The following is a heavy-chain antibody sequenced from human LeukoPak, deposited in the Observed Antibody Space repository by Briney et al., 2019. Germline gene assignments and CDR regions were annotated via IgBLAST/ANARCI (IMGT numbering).Heavy chain of an antibody. D-gene: IGHD5-18*01. CDR3: ARGTGGYSYGFPNYYYMDV. V-gene: IGHV1-2*02. Sequence: ASVKVSCKASGYTFTGYYMHWVRQPPGQGLEWLGWINLNSGGTNYAQKFQGRVTMTRDTSISTAYMELSRLRSDDTAVYYCARGTGGYSYGFPNYYYMDVWGKGTTVTVSS. CDR2: INLNSGGT. J-gene: IGHJ6*03. CDR1: GYTFTGYY.